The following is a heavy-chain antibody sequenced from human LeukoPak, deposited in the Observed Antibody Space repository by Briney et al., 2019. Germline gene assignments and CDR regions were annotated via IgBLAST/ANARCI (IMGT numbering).Heavy chain of an antibody. Sequence: GGTLRLSCAASGFTFSSYGMHWVRQAPGKGLEWVAYIWYDGSNKYYADSVKGRFTISRDNSKNTLYLQMNSLRAEDTAVYYCAKDDYDYVWGSYRSYFDYWGQGTLVTVSS. J-gene: IGHJ4*02. CDR1: GFTFSSYG. CDR3: AKDDYDYVWGSYRSYFDY. D-gene: IGHD3-16*02. CDR2: IWYDGSNK. V-gene: IGHV3-30*02.